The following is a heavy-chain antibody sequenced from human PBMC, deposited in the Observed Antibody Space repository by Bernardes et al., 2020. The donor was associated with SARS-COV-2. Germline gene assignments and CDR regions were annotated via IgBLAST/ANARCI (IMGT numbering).Heavy chain of an antibody. CDR2: ISNSGKTI. CDR3: ARDRSWSGYYLGTHSPMDV. Sequence: GGSLRLSCAASGFTFSDYYMSWIRQVPGKGLECISYISNSGKTIYYADSVKGRFTISRDNGQRSLHLQMENLRGDDTAVYYCARDRSWSGYYLGTHSPMDVWGQGTTVIVSS. J-gene: IGHJ6*02. D-gene: IGHD3-3*01. CDR1: GFTFSDYY. V-gene: IGHV3-11*01.